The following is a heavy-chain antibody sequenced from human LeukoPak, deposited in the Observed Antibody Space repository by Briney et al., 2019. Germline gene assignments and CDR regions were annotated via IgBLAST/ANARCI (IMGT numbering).Heavy chain of an antibody. V-gene: IGHV3-23*01. Sequence: GGSLRLSCAASGFTFDNYRMSWVRQAPGKGLEWVSTVNADGGNTYYADSVKGRFTISRDHSKSTLILQMNSLRVEDTALYYCTKRVKYGGTWDHFADWGQGTLVTVSS. J-gene: IGHJ4*02. D-gene: IGHD1-26*01. CDR1: GFTFDNYR. CDR2: VNADGGNT. CDR3: TKRVKYGGTWDHFAD.